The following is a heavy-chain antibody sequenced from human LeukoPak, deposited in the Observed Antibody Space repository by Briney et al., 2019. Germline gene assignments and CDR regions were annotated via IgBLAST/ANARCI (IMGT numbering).Heavy chain of an antibody. Sequence: SETLSLTCTVSGGSISSSSYYWGWIRQPPGKGLEWIGSIYYSGSTNYNPSLKSRVTISVDTSKNQFSLKLSSVTAADTAVYYCAGVKPYSNYGSDYFDYWGQGTLVTVSS. CDR3: AGVKPYSNYGSDYFDY. J-gene: IGHJ4*02. V-gene: IGHV4-39*07. D-gene: IGHD4-11*01. CDR1: GGSISSSSYY. CDR2: IYYSGST.